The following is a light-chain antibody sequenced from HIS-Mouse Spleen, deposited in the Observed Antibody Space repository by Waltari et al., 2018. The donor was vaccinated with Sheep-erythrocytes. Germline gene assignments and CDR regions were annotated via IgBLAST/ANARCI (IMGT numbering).Light chain of an antibody. CDR2: AAS. CDR1: QGISSW. J-gene: IGKJ5*01. V-gene: IGKV1-12*01. Sequence: DIQMTQSPSSVSASLGDRVTITCRASQGISSWLVWYQQKPGKAPKLLIYAASSLQSGVPSRFSGSGSGTDFTLTISSLQPEDFATYYCQQANSFPITFGQGTRLEIK. CDR3: QQANSFPIT.